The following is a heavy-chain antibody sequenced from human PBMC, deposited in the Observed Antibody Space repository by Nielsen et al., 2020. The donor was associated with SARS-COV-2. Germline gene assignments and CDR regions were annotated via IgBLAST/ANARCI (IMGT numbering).Heavy chain of an antibody. J-gene: IGHJ4*02. CDR1: GFTFSSYA. CDR2: ISWNSGSI. V-gene: IGHV3-9*01. D-gene: IGHD6-6*01. CDR3: AKDAGPDEQLVVDY. Sequence: GGSLRLSCAASGFTFSSYAMHWVRQAPGKGLEWVSGISWNSGSIGYADSVKGRFTISRDNAKNSLYLQMNSLRAEDTALYYCAKDAGPDEQLVVDYWGQGTLVTVSS.